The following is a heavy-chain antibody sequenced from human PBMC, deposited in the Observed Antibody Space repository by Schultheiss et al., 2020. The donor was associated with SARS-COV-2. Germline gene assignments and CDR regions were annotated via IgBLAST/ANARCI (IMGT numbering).Heavy chain of an antibody. CDR3: ARDDRSYHGSGSFDY. J-gene: IGHJ4*02. Sequence: SETLSLTCTVSGGSVSSGSYYWNWIRQPPGKGLEWIGYIYYSGSTNYNPSLKSQVTISVDTSKNQFSLKLSSVTAADTAVYYCARDDRSYHGSGSFDYWGKGTLVTVSS. CDR1: GGSVSSGSYY. D-gene: IGHD3-10*01. V-gene: IGHV4-61*01. CDR2: IYYSGST.